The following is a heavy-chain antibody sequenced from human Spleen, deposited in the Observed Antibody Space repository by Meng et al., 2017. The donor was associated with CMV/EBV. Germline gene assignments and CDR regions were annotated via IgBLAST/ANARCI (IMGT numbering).Heavy chain of an antibody. V-gene: IGHV1-18*01. Sequence: ASVKVSCKASGYTFTSYGISWVRQAPGRGLEWMGWISGYNGNTKYAQKVQGRVTMTTDTSTSTAYMELRSLRSDDTAVYYCARLDYGDSIGGFDFWGQGTLVTVSS. D-gene: IGHD4-17*01. J-gene: IGHJ4*02. CDR2: ISGYNGNT. CDR3: ARLDYGDSIGGFDF. CDR1: GYTFTSYG.